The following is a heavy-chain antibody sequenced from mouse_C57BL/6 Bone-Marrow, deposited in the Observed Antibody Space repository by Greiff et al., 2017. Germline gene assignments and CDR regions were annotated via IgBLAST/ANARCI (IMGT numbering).Heavy chain of an antibody. CDR3: ARTTVVVDIDY. D-gene: IGHD1-1*01. Sequence: EVQLVESGGGLVKPGGSLKLSCAASGFTFSSYAMSWVRQTPEKRLEWVATISDGGSYTYYPDNVKGRFTISRDNAKNNLYLQMSHLKSEDTAMYYCARTTVVVDIDYWGQGTTLTVSS. CDR1: GFTFSSYA. V-gene: IGHV5-4*01. J-gene: IGHJ2*01. CDR2: ISDGGSYT.